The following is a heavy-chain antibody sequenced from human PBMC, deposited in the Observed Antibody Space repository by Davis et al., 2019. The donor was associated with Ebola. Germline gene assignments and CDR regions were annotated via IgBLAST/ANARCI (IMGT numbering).Heavy chain of an antibody. Sequence: GESLKISCAASGFTFSSYAMSWVRQAPGKWLEWASSISGGGGSTFYADSVKGRFTISRDNSKNTLYLQMNSLRGEDTAVYYCAKIRKGVTTPPDYWGQGTLVTVSS. CDR2: ISGGGGST. J-gene: IGHJ4*02. CDR3: AKIRKGVTTPPDY. CDR1: GFTFSSYA. D-gene: IGHD1-1*01. V-gene: IGHV3-23*01.